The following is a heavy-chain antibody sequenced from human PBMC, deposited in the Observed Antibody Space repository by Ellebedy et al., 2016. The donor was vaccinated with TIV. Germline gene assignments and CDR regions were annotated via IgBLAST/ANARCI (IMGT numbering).Heavy chain of an antibody. V-gene: IGHV3-48*02. CDR1: GLNIFSSNS. CDR2: ITGSSDIT. CDR3: ASGYSGGFYGIDY. Sequence: GESLNISCAASGLNIFSSNSMDWVRQTPGQGLEWVSYITGSSDITYYADSVKGRFTISRDNAKNSVYLQMNSLRDEDTAIYYCASGYSGGFYGIDYWGQGTLVTVSS. J-gene: IGHJ4*02. D-gene: IGHD1-26*01.